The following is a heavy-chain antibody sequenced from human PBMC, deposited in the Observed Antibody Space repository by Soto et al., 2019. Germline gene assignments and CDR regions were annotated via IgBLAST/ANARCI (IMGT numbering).Heavy chain of an antibody. D-gene: IGHD5-12*01. J-gene: IGHJ4*02. V-gene: IGHV1-58*02. CDR1: GFTFTSSA. Sequence: GASVKVSCKASGFTFTSSAMQWVRRARGQRLEWIGWIVVGSGNTNYAQKFQGRVTMTRNTSISTAYMELSSLRSEDTAVYYCAEARGHYWGQGTLVTVSS. CDR3: AEARGHY. CDR2: IVVGSGNT.